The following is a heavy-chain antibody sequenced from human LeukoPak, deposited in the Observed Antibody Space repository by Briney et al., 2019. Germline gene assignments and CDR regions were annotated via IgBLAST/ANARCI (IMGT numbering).Heavy chain of an antibody. CDR1: GFTFSSYD. V-gene: IGHV3-23*01. CDR2: ISGIGVGT. J-gene: IGHJ6*02. D-gene: IGHD3-9*01. CDR3: AKDPNIALYYDILTGPLSYGMDV. Sequence: GGSLRLSCAASGFTFSSYDMSWVRQAPGKGLEWVSVISGIGVGTYYTHSVKGRFTISRDNSKNTLYLQMNSLRAEDTAVYYCAKDPNIALYYDILTGPLSYGMDVWGQGTTVTVSS.